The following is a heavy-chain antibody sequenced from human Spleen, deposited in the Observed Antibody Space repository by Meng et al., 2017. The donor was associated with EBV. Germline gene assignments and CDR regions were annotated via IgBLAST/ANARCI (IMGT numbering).Heavy chain of an antibody. D-gene: IGHD2-2*01. Sequence: EXQLLEXXXGLVQPGXSLRLSCAASGFTFSNYAMSWVRQAPGKGPEWVSVISSGVESTHYADSVKGRFTISRDNAKNIVYLQMNNLRTEDTAVYYCAKDCFGDQDSWVQGTLVSVSA. V-gene: IGHV3-23*01. J-gene: IGHJ4*02. CDR3: AKDCFGDQDS. CDR1: GFTFSNYA. CDR2: ISSGVEST.